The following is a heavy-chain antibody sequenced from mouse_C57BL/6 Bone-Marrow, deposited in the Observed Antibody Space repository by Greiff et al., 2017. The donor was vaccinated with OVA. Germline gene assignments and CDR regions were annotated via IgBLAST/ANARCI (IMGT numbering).Heavy chain of an antibody. CDR1: GYAFTNYL. V-gene: IGHV1-54*01. Sequence: VKLMESGAELVRPGTSVKVSCKASGYAFTNYLIEWVKQRPGQGLEWIGVINPGSGGTNYNEKFKGKATLTADKSSSTAYMQLSSLTSEDSAVYFWASGFNGSSLYYWGQGTTLTVSS. D-gene: IGHD1-1*01. CDR3: ASGFNGSSLYY. CDR2: INPGSGGT. J-gene: IGHJ2*01.